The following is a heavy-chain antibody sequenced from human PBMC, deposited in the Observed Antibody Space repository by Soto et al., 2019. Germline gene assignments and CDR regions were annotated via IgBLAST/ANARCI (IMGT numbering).Heavy chain of an antibody. V-gene: IGHV4-34*01. CDR1: GGAFSGFD. CDR3: ARHGREDYGKNNWFDP. D-gene: IGHD4-17*01. J-gene: IGHJ5*02. Sequence: PSETLALTGAVSGGAFSGFDWSWIRQSPGKGLEWIGEVPRRGSLSYNPSVKSRVTISQDMSKKQLSLRLTSVTAAHTGVYFCARHGREDYGKNNWFDPWGPGTLVTLSS. CDR2: VPRRGSL.